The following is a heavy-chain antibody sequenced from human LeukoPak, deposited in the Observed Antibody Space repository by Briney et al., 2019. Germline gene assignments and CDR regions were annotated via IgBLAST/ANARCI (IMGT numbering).Heavy chain of an antibody. CDR2: IYYSGSA. J-gene: IGHJ4*02. V-gene: IGHV4-39*01. D-gene: IGHD5-12*01. Sequence: SETLSLTCTVSGGSISSSSYYWGWIRQPPGKGLEWIGSIYYSGSAYYNPSLKSRVIISVDTSKNQFSLKLSSVTAADTAVYYCVRLQYGGYTLDLDYWGQGTLVTVSS. CDR3: VRLQYGGYTLDLDY. CDR1: GGSISSSSYY.